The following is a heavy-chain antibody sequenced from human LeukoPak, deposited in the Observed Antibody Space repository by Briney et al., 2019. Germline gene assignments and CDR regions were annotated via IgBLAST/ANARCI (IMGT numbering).Heavy chain of an antibody. CDR1: DDSISDYY. V-gene: IGHV4-59*01. CDR3: TRGAGWLIDY. Sequence: SETLSLTCTVSDDSISDYYRGWIRQPPGKGLEWIGYFHNSGTSTYNPSLKSRVTISADTSKNQFSLKPNSLTTADTAVYYCTRGAGWLIDYWGQGTLVTVSS. D-gene: IGHD3-16*01. CDR2: FHNSGTS. J-gene: IGHJ4*02.